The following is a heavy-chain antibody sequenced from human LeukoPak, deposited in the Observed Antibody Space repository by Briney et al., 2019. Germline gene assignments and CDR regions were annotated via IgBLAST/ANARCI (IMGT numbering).Heavy chain of an antibody. Sequence: GGSLRLSCAASGFAFSGAAMHWVRQAPGKGLEWVAITSFDGSNKSYSDSVKGRFTISRDNSVNTLFLQMTSLSPEDTAIYYCARNFPYSSSYNLDVWGQGTLVTVSS. V-gene: IGHV3-30-3*01. D-gene: IGHD6-6*01. J-gene: IGHJ4*02. CDR3: ARNFPYSSSYNLDV. CDR2: TSFDGSNK. CDR1: GFAFSGAA.